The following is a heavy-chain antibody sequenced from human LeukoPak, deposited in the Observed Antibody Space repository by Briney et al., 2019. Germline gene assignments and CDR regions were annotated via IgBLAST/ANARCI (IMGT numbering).Heavy chain of an antibody. CDR1: GFTFSSYG. J-gene: IGHJ4*02. CDR2: IWYDGSNK. V-gene: IGHV3-33*01. Sequence: PGGSLRLSCAASGFTFSSYGMHWVRQAPGKGLEWVAVIWYDGSNKYYADSVKGRFTISRDNSKNTLYLQMNSLRAEDTSVDYCARDVSGYHEYWGQGTLVTVSS. D-gene: IGHD3-22*01. CDR3: ARDVSGYHEY.